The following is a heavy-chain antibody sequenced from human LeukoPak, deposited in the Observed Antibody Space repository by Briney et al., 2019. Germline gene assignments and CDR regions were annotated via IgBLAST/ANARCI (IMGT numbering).Heavy chain of an antibody. Sequence: PGGSLRLSCAVSGFTFNTYSMNWVRQAPGKGLEWVSYISSTSSTIHYADSVKGRFTISRDNAKSSLYLQMNSLRAEDTAVYYCARDFYVGGNSSRWGQGTLVTVSS. CDR1: GFTFNTYS. CDR2: ISSTSSTI. V-gene: IGHV3-48*01. J-gene: IGHJ4*02. CDR3: ARDFYVGGNSSR. D-gene: IGHD4-23*01.